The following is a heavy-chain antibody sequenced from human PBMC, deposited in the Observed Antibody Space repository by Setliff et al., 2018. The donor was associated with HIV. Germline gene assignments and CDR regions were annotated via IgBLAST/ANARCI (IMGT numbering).Heavy chain of an antibody. D-gene: IGHD1-26*01. CDR2: ITSYNGNT. J-gene: IGHJ2*01. Sequence: ASVQVSCKASGYTFSNYGITWVRQAPGQGLEWMGWITSYNGNTNYAKKFKGRVTMTTDTSTSIAYMELKSLRSEDTAVYYCARDHHSGRGSNFPWYSDLWGRGTLVTV. V-gene: IGHV1-18*01. CDR1: GYTFSNYG. CDR3: ARDHHSGRGSNFPWYSDL.